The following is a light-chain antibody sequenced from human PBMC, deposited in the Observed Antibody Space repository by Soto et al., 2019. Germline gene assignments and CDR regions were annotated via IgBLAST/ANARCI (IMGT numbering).Light chain of an antibody. CDR3: QHYDDLPPPI. V-gene: IGKV1-33*01. CDR2: DAT. CDR1: QDISNY. Sequence: DIQMTQSPSSLSASVGDRVTITCQASQDISNYLNWYQQKPGKAPKLLIYDATNLEIGVPSRFSGHGSGTDFTFTISSLQPEDTATYYCQHYDDLPPPIFGGGTTVEIK. J-gene: IGKJ4*01.